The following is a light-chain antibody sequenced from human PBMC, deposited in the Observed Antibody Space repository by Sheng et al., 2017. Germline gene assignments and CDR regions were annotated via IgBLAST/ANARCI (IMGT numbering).Light chain of an antibody. J-gene: IGKJ2*01. V-gene: IGKV2-30*01. CDR1: QSLVYSDGNTY. CDR2: KVS. CDR3: MQGTHWPRT. Sequence: DVVMTQSPLSLPVTLGQPASISCMSSQSLVYSDGNTYLTWFQQRPGQSPRRLIYKVSNRDSGVPDRFSGSGSGTDFTLKISRVEAEDIGVYYCMQGTHWPRTFGQGTRLEIK.